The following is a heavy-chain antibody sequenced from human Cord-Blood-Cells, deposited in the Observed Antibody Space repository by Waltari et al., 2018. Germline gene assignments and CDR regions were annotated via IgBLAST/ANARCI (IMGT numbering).Heavy chain of an antibody. CDR2: ISYDGSNK. Sequence: QVQLVESGGGVVQPGRSLRLSCAASGFPFSSYAMHWVRQAPGKGLEWVAVISYDGSNKYYADSVKGRFTISRDNSKNTLYLQMNSLRAEDTAVYYCAREGSSSSWYEFDYWGQGTLVTVSS. V-gene: IGHV3-30-3*01. D-gene: IGHD6-13*01. CDR1: GFPFSSYA. J-gene: IGHJ4*02. CDR3: AREGSSSSWYEFDY.